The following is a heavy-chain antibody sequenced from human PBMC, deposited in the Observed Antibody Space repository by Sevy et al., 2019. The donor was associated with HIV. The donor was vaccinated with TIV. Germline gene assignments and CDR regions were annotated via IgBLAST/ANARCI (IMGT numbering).Heavy chain of an antibody. Sequence: ASVKVSCKVSGYTFNTYRIHWVRQAPGQGLEWMGWVSPHNGDTNYAQRLQGRITMFTDSSTSTAYMELRNLRSDDTVLYYCARAYCSGGRCYSLAYWGQGTLVTVSS. V-gene: IGHV1-18*01. CDR3: ARAYCSGGRCYSLAY. J-gene: IGHJ4*02. CDR2: VSPHNGDT. CDR1: GYTFNTYR. D-gene: IGHD2-15*01.